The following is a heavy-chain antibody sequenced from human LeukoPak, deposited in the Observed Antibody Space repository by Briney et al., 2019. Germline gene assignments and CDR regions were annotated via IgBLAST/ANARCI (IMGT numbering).Heavy chain of an antibody. D-gene: IGHD3-10*01. J-gene: IGHJ4*02. V-gene: IGHV3-23*01. CDR3: AKTYYYGSGTFSFDH. Sequence: GGSLRLSCAASGFTFINYAMTWVRQAPGKGLEWVSGISGRGDRTHYADSVKGRFTISRDNSKNMAYMQMDSLRAEDTALYYCAKTYYYGSGTFSFDHWGQGTLVTVSS. CDR1: GFTFINYA. CDR2: ISGRGDRT.